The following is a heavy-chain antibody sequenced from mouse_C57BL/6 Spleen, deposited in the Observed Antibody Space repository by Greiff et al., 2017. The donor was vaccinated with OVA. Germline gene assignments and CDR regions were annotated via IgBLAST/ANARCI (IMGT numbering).Heavy chain of an antibody. Sequence: EVQVVESGGGLVKPGGSLKLSCAASGFTFSSYAMSWVRQTPEKRLEWVATISDGGSYTYYPDNVKGRYTISRDNAKNNLYLQMSHLKSEDTAMYYCARDTAQATDYWGQGTTLTVSS. CDR2: ISDGGSYT. J-gene: IGHJ2*01. CDR1: GFTFSSYA. CDR3: ARDTAQATDY. V-gene: IGHV5-4*01. D-gene: IGHD3-2*02.